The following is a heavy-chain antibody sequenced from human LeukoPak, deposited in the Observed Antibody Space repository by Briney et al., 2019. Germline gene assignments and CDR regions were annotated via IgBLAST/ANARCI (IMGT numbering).Heavy chain of an antibody. V-gene: IGHV4-34*01. CDR1: YGSFSGYY. D-gene: IGHD2-8*01. J-gene: IGHJ4*02. CDR2: INHSGTT. CDR3: ARLVGSTSGNYFDY. Sequence: PSETLSLTCAVYYGSFSGYYWSWIRQPPEKGMEWIGEINHSGTTNYNPSLRSRVTISVDTSKNQFSLKLTSVTAADTAVYYCARLVGSTSGNYFDYWGRGTLVTVSS.